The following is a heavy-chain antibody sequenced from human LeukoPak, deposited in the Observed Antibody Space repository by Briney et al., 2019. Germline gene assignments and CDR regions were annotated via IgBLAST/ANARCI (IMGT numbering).Heavy chain of an antibody. CDR2: ISSSGNSGDII. CDR3: ARLGNSVVAFDI. V-gene: IGHV3-11*01. J-gene: IGHJ3*02. D-gene: IGHD4-23*01. Sequence: PGGSLSLSCAASGCTFSDYYMSWIRQAPGKGLEWISYISSSGNSGDIIYYADSVKGRFTTSRDNAKNSLYLQMNSLRAEDTAVYYCARLGNSVVAFDIWGQGTMVTVSS. CDR1: GCTFSDYY.